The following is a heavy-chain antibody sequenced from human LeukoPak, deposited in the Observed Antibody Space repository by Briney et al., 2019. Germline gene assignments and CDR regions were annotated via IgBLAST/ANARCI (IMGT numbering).Heavy chain of an antibody. J-gene: IGHJ5*02. D-gene: IGHD3-16*01. CDR2: INPNSGGT. V-gene: IGHV1-2*06. Sequence: ASVKVSCKASGYTLTDYSMHWVRQAPGLGLEWMGRINPNSGGTNYAQKFQGRVTMTSDTSITTAYMVLSRLRSDDTAVYYCARGGSGYDPWGQGTLVTVSS. CDR3: ARGGSGYDP. CDR1: GYTLTDYS.